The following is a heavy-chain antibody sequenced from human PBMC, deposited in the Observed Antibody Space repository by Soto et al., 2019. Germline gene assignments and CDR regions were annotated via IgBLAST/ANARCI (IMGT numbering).Heavy chain of an antibody. J-gene: IGHJ4*02. CDR3: SRSLDS. CDR2: INPDGSEK. CDR1: GFTFSSFW. Sequence: GGSLRLSCEASGFTFSSFWMDWVRQAPGKGLEWVANINPDGSEKQYVDSVKGRFTISRDNAKNSLYLQMSSVTAEDSALYYCSRSLDSWGQGTRVTVSS. V-gene: IGHV3-7*01.